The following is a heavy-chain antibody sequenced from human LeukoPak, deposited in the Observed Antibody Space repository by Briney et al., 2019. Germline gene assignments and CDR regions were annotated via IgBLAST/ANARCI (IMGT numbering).Heavy chain of an antibody. CDR2: VYPGNSDS. CDR1: GYSFTTHW. J-gene: IGHJ5*02. Sequence: GESLKISCKGSGYSFTTHWIAWVRQRPGEGLEWMSIVYPGNSDSRYSPSFQGHVTMSADKSISTAYLQWHSLEASDTAIYFCARGLDTGSSVNWFDPWGQGTLVTVSS. V-gene: IGHV5-51*01. CDR3: ARGLDTGSSVNWFDP. D-gene: IGHD6-13*01.